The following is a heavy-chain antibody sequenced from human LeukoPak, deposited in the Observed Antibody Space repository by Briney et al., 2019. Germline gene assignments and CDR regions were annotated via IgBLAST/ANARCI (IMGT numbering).Heavy chain of an antibody. V-gene: IGHV3-48*01. CDR2: ISSSSSTI. D-gene: IGHD3-3*01. Sequence: GGSLRLSCAASGFTFSSYSMNWVRQAPGKGLEWVSYISSSSSTIYYADSVKGRFTISRDNAKNSLYLQMNSLRAEDTAVYYCASDFWSGYPPFDYWGQGTLVTVSS. J-gene: IGHJ4*02. CDR1: GFTFSSYS. CDR3: ASDFWSGYPPFDY.